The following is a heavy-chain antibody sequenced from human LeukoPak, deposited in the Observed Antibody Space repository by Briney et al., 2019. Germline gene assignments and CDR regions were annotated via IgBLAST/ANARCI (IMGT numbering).Heavy chain of an antibody. CDR1: GGSSSSYY. Sequence: SETLSLTCTVSGGSSSSYYWSWIRQPPGKGLEWIGYIYYSGSTNYNPSLKSRVTISVDTSKNQFSLKLSSVTAADTAVYYCARGISYFDYWGQGTLVTVSS. CDR3: ARGISYFDY. J-gene: IGHJ4*02. V-gene: IGHV4-59*01. CDR2: IYYSGST.